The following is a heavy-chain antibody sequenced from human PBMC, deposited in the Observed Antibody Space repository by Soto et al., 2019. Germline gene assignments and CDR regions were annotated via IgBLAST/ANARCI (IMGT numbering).Heavy chain of an antibody. CDR3: ARTSGHFDS. CDR2: TYYRSKWFN. J-gene: IGHJ4*02. V-gene: IGHV6-1*01. Sequence: SQTLSLTCAISGDSVSSNSAAWNWIRRSPSRGLEWLGRTYYRSKWFNEYALSVKSRIAINPDTSKNQFSLQLNSVTPEDTAVYYCARTSGHFDSGGQGTLVNVSS. CDR1: GDSVSSNSAA. D-gene: IGHD6-19*01.